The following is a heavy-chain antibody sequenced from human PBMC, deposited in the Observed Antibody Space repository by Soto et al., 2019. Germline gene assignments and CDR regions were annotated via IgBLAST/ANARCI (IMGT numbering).Heavy chain of an antibody. J-gene: IGHJ6*03. D-gene: IGHD1-1*01. CDR1: GFTFSNYA. CDR3: AKGGTPSSYYYMDV. V-gene: IGHV3-23*01. Sequence: GGSLRLSCAASGFTFSNYAITWVRQAPGEGLEWVSAITTSGGATYYADSVKGRFTISRDSSKNTLYLQMNSLRAEDTAVYYCAKGGTPSSYYYMDVWDKGTTVTVSS. CDR2: ITTSGGAT.